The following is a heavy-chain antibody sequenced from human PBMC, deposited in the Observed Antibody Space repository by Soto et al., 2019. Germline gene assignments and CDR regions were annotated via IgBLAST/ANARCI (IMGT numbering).Heavy chain of an antibody. CDR2: IIPILGIA. V-gene: IGHV1-69*08. J-gene: IGHJ3*02. CDR1: GGTFSSYT. CDR3: AREPDYDYIWGSYRPNNDAFDI. Sequence: QVPLVQSGAEVKKPGSSVKVSCKASGGTFSSYTISWVRQAPGQGLEWMGRIIPILGIANYAQKFQGRVTITADKSTSTAYMELSSLRSEDTAVYYCAREPDYDYIWGSYRPNNDAFDIWGQGTMVTVSS. D-gene: IGHD3-16*02.